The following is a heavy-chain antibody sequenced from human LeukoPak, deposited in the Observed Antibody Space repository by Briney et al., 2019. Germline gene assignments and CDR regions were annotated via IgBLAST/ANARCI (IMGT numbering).Heavy chain of an antibody. CDR1: GGSFSGYY. D-gene: IGHD1/OR15-1a*01. CDR2: ISSSGTT. Sequence: KPSETLSLTCAVYGGSFSGYYWSWIRQPPGKGLEWIGSISSSGTTYYNPSLKNRVTISLDTSKNQFSLKLTSVTDADTAVHYCSGERAGTIIDYWGQGSLVTVSS. CDR3: SGERAGTIIDY. J-gene: IGHJ4*02. V-gene: IGHV4-34*01.